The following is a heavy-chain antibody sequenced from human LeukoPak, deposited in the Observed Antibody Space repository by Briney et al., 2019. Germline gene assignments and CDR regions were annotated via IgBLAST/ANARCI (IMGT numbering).Heavy chain of an antibody. Sequence: PSDTLSLTCTASGGSINSYYWSWIRQPPGEGLEWIGYIYYSGNTSYNPSLKSRVTMSLDTSKNQLSLKLSSVTAADTAVYYCARWYCSSDTCYHMDVWGKGTTVSVSS. V-gene: IGHV4-59*07. CDR2: IYYSGNT. J-gene: IGHJ6*03. CDR1: GGSINSYY. CDR3: ARWYCSSDTCYHMDV. D-gene: IGHD2-2*01.